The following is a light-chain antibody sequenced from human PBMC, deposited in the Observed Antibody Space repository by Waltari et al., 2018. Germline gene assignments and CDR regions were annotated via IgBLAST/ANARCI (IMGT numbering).Light chain of an antibody. CDR3: CSYAGSYTHVV. Sequence: QSALTQPRSVSGSPGQSVTISCTGTSSDVGGYDYVSWYQHHPGKAPKLMICDVTQRPSGGPYRFSGSKSGNTASLTIAGLQAEDEADYYCCSYAGSYTHVVFGGGTKLTVL. CDR1: SSDVGGYDY. V-gene: IGLV2-11*01. J-gene: IGLJ2*01. CDR2: DVT.